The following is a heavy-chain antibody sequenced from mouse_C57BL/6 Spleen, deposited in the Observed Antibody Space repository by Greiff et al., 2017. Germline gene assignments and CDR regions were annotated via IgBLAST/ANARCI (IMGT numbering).Heavy chain of an antibody. J-gene: IGHJ2*01. D-gene: IGHD2-4*01. CDR1: GYAFTNYL. V-gene: IGHV1-54*01. CDR3: ARSLYFEDYFDD. CDR2: INPGSGGT. Sequence: VQLQQSGAELVRPGTSVKVSCKASGYAFTNYLIEWVKQRPGQGLEWIGVINPGSGGTNYNEKFKGKATLTADKSSSTAYMQLSSLTSEDSAVYFCARSLYFEDYFDDWGQGTTLTVSS.